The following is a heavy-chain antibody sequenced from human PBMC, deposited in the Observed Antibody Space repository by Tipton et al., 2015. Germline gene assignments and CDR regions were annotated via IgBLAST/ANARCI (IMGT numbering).Heavy chain of an antibody. V-gene: IGHV4-61*01. D-gene: IGHD5-24*01. CDR3: ARDLEHGMDV. CDR2: ISYTDGA. Sequence: TLSLTCTVSGGSVTSGSYYWSWIRQPPGKGLEWIGYISYTDGAHYNPALKSRVTISVDTSKNQFSLTLNSVAAADTAVYYCARDLEHGMDVWGHGTTFTVSS. J-gene: IGHJ6*02. CDR1: GGSVTSGSYY.